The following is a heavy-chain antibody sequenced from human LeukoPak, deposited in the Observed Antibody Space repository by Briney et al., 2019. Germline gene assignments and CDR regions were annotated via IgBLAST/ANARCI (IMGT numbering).Heavy chain of an antibody. V-gene: IGHV3-21*01. Sequence: GGSLRLPCAASGFTFSSYSMNWVRQAPGKGLEWVSSIISSSSSIYYPDLLKGRFTISRHNAKSSLYLQMNSLRVDDTAVYVCARGVGYGWGLRDYGGQGTLVTVSS. CDR1: GFTFSSYS. J-gene: IGHJ4*02. CDR2: IISSSSSI. CDR3: ARGVGYGWGLRDY. D-gene: IGHD1-26*01.